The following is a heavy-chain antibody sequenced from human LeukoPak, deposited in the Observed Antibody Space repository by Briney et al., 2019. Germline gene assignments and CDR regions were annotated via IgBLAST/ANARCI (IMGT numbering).Heavy chain of an antibody. CDR3: ARGRRDGYNLRRYYFDY. CDR2: INHSGST. J-gene: IGHJ4*02. D-gene: IGHD5-24*01. CDR1: GGSFSGYY. V-gene: IGHV4-34*01. Sequence: SETLSLTCAVYGGSFSGYYWSWIRQPPGKGLEWIGEINHSGSTNYNPSLKSRVTISVDTSKNQFSLKLSSVTAADTAVYYCARGRRDGYNLRRYYFDYWGQGTLVTVSS.